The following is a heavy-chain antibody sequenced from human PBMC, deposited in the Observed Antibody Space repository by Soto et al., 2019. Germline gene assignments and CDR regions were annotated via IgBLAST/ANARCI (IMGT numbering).Heavy chain of an antibody. J-gene: IGHJ6*02. CDR3: ALGMLARGAYCVDV. D-gene: IGHD3-10*01. CDR2: TYYRSKWYY. Sequence: PSQTLSLTCVISGDSVTGNTAGWNWIRQSPSRGLEWLGRTYYRSKWYYDYAGSVKGRMTINPDTSRNQFSLQLNSVSPEDTAVYYCALGMLARGAYCVDVWGQGTTVTVSS. CDR1: GDSVTGNTAG. V-gene: IGHV6-1*01.